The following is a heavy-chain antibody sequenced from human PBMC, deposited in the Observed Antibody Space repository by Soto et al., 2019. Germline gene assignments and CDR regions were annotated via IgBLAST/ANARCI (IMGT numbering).Heavy chain of an antibody. CDR3: ARDPSSGYLLDP. V-gene: IGHV4-31*03. D-gene: IGHD3-22*01. CDR1: GGSVSSGSYY. J-gene: IGHJ5*02. CDR2: IYYTGNT. Sequence: PSETLSLTCIVSGGSVSSGSYYWSWIRQHPGRGLEWIGYIYYTGNTYYNPSLKSRLTISVDTSKNQFSLKLTSVTAADTAVYYCARDPSSGYLLDPWGQGTLVTVSS.